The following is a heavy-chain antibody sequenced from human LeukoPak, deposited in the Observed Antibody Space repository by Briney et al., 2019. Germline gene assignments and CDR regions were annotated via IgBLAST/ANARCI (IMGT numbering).Heavy chain of an antibody. CDR3: AKSNGITIFGVVPDDAFDI. V-gene: IGHV3-30*02. D-gene: IGHD3-3*01. Sequence: GGSLRLSCAASGFTFSSYGMHWVRQAPGKGLEWVAFIRYDGSNKYYADSVKGRFTISRDNSKNTLYLQMNSLRAEDTAVYYCAKSNGITIFGVVPDDAFDIWGQGTMVTVSS. CDR1: GFTFSSYG. CDR2: IRYDGSNK. J-gene: IGHJ3*02.